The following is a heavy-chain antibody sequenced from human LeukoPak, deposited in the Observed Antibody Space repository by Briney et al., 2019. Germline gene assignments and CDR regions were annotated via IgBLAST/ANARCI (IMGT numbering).Heavy chain of an antibody. V-gene: IGHV7-4-1*02. CDR3: AREAIVVVPAANLNAHYYYYGMDV. J-gene: IGHJ6*02. D-gene: IGHD2-2*01. CDR1: GYTFTSYA. CDR2: INTNTGNP. Sequence: ASVKVSCKASGYTFTSYAMNWVRQAPGQGLEWMGWINTNTGNPTYAQGFTGRFVFSLDTSVSTAYLQISSLKAEDTAVYFCAREAIVVVPAANLNAHYYYYGMDVWGQGTTVTVSS.